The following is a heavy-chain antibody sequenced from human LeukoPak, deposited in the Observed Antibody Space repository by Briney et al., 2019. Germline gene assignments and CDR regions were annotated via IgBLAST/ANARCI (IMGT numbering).Heavy chain of an antibody. CDR3: ARDQDYGDSYFDY. CDR1: GFTFSSYE. CDR2: ISTSGSTV. Sequence: PGGCLRLSCTASGFTFSSYEMNWVRPAPGKRLEWVSYISTSGSTVFYADSVRGRFTVSRDNAKNSLDLQMSSLRDEDTAGYYCARDQDYGDSYFDYWGQGTLVTVSS. D-gene: IGHD4-17*01. J-gene: IGHJ4*02. V-gene: IGHV3-48*03.